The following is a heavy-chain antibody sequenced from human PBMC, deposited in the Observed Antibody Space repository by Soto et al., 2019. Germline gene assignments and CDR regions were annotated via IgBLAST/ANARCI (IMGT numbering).Heavy chain of an antibody. V-gene: IGHV4-34*01. CDR1: GGSFNGYY. CDR2: INHSGST. D-gene: IGHD1-1*01. CDR3: ARAPDNYYFDS. J-gene: IGHJ4*02. Sequence: SETLSLTCAVYGGSFNGYYWTWIRQPPGKGPEWIGDINHSGSTNYNPSLKSRVTISVDTSKNQFSLKLRSVTAADMAVFYCARAPDNYYFDSWGQGTLVTVSS.